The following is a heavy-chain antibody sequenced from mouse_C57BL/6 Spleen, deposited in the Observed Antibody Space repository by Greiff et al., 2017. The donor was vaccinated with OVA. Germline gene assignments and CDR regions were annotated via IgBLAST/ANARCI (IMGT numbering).Heavy chain of an antibody. CDR3: ARYYYGSYYAMDY. D-gene: IGHD1-1*01. Sequence: EVKLQESGGGLVKPGGSLKLSCAASGFTFSDYGMHWVRQAPEKGLEWVAYISSGSSTIYYADTVKGRFTISRDNAKNTLFLQMTSLRSEDTAMYYCARYYYGSYYAMDYWGQGTSVTVSS. CDR2: ISSGSSTI. V-gene: IGHV5-17*01. J-gene: IGHJ4*01. CDR1: GFTFSDYG.